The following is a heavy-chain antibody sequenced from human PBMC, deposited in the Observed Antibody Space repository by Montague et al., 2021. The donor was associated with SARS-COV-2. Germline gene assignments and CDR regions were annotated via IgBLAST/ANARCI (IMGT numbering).Heavy chain of an antibody. J-gene: IGHJ4*02. D-gene: IGHD2-15*01. CDR3: ARAQNICFIANCVNYFDL. Sequence: SETLSLTCSVSGGSTGNDYWTWIRQSPGKGLKWIGYIFYTGSTKFNPSLKSRVSMSLDTSKNHFSLRLSAVTAADTARYYCARAQNICFIANCVNYFDLWGLGALVTVSS. CDR2: IFYTGST. CDR1: GGSTGNDY. V-gene: IGHV4-59*01.